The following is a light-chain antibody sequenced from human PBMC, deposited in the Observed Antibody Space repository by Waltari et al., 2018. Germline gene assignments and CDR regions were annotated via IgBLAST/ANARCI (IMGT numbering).Light chain of an antibody. CDR2: GAS. CDR1: QSISSSF. CDR3: QQYGSSPPFT. V-gene: IGKV3-20*01. Sequence: RASQSISSSFLAWYRQKPGQAPSLLIHGASSRATGIPDRFSGSGSGTDFTLTISRLEPEDFAVYYCQQYGSSPPFTFGQGTKLEI. J-gene: IGKJ2*01.